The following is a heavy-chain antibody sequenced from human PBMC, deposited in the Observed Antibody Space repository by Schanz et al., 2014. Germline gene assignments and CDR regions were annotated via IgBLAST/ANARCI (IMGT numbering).Heavy chain of an antibody. V-gene: IGHV4-4*02. CDR3: ARRSYAVGTSYFQH. CDR2: INYSGST. CDR1: GGSISSSNW. D-gene: IGHD6-13*01. Sequence: QVQLQESGPGLVKPSGTLSLTCAVSGGSISSSNWWSWVRQPPGKGLEWIGYINYSGSTDYNPSLKIRAPIPVDPPKNHPPRKLSSMTAADTAVYYCARRSYAVGTSYFQHWGQGTLVTVSS. J-gene: IGHJ1*01.